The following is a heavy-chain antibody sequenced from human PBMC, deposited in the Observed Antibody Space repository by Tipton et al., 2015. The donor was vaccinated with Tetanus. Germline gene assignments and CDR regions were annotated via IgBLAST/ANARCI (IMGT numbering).Heavy chain of an antibody. CDR1: GGSISGSPYF. Sequence: TMSLTCTVSGGSISGSPYFWNWIRQQPGKGPEWIGYIYYSGSTYYNPSFESRVAISIDTSKNQFSLKMNSVTAADTAVYYCAKDQGGGRVVRLNWFDPWGPGTLVPVSS. CDR2: IYYSGST. D-gene: IGHD6-6*01. V-gene: IGHV4-31*03. J-gene: IGHJ5*02. CDR3: AKDQGGGRVVRLNWFDP.